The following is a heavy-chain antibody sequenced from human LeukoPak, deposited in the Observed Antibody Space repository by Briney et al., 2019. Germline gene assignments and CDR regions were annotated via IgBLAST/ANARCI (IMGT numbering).Heavy chain of an antibody. Sequence: GGSLRLSCAVSGFTFSSRAMSWVRQAPGKGLEWVAAISGSGASTYYADSVEGRFTISRDNSKSTLYLQMNSLRAEDTAVYYCAKVSSGIIDDWGQGTLVTVSS. V-gene: IGHV3-23*01. D-gene: IGHD1-26*01. J-gene: IGHJ4*02. CDR2: ISGSGAST. CDR1: GFTFSSRA. CDR3: AKVSSGIIDD.